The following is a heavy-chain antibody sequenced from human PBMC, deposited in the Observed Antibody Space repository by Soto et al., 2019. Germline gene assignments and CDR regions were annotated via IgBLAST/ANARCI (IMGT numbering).Heavy chain of an antibody. V-gene: IGHV4-61*08. J-gene: IGHJ6*02. CDR1: GFSLSTSGMC. Sequence: SGPTLVNPTQTLTLTCTFSGFSLSTSGMCVSWIRQPPGKALEWIGYIYYSGSTNYNPSLKSRVTISVDTSKNQFSLQLDSVTAADTAVYYCARDLWGYCGTDCYPLDVWGQGT. CDR2: IYYSGST. CDR3: ARDLWGYCGTDCYPLDV. D-gene: IGHD2-21*02.